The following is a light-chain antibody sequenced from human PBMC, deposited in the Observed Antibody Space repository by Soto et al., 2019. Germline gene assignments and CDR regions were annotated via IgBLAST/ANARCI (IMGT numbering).Light chain of an antibody. Sequence: QSALTQHASVSGSPGQSITISCVGGYNSVSWYQQHPGKAPKLMIYEVSNRPSGVSHRFSGSKSGNTASLTISGLQAEDEADYYCCSYTTSNTLDVVFGAGTKLTVL. J-gene: IGLJ2*01. V-gene: IGLV2-14*01. CDR2: EVS. CDR1: VGGYNS. CDR3: CSYTTSNTLDVV.